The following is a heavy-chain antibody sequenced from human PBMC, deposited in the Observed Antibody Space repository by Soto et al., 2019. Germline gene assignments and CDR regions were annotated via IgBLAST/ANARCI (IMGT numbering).Heavy chain of an antibody. Sequence: QVQLVQSGAEVKKPGSTVKVSCKASGDTFSNHALSWVRQAPGQGLEWMGGMMPLFGTANYAQKFQGRLTITADESTSTAYMELSSLRSDDTAVYYCAWGRAGWELLHWGQGTLVTVSS. CDR2: MMPLFGTA. V-gene: IGHV1-69*12. D-gene: IGHD1-26*01. J-gene: IGHJ4*02. CDR1: GDTFSNHA. CDR3: AWGRAGWELLH.